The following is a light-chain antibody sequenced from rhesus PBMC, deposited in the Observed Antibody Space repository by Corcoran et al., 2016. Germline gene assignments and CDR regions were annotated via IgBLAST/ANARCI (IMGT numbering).Light chain of an antibody. CDR2: DAS. J-gene: IGKJ4*01. Sequence: DIQMTQSPSSLSASVGDTVTITCRASQGIRNYLAWYQQKSGRAPKLLIADASTLQSGVPSRFSGSGSGTEFTLTISSLQPEDFATYYCQQRNNYPPTFGGGTKVEIK. V-gene: IGKV1-25*01. CDR1: QGIRNY. CDR3: QQRNNYPPT.